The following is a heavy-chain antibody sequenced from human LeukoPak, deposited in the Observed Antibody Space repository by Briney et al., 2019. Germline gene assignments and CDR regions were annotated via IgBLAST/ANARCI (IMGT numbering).Heavy chain of an antibody. Sequence: GRSLRLSCAASGFTFSDYYMSWIRQAPGHGLKWLSYISSSGNTTYHADSVKGRFTISRDNAKNSLYLQMSSLRAEDTAVYYCARDGGSSWYFDYWGQGTLVTVSS. D-gene: IGHD6-13*01. CDR1: GFTFSDYY. CDR3: ARDGGSSWYFDY. CDR2: ISSSGNTT. J-gene: IGHJ4*02. V-gene: IGHV3-11*04.